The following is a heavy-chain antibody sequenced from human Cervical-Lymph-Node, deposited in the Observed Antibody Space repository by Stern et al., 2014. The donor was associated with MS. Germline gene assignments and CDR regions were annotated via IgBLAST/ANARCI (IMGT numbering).Heavy chain of an antibody. CDR3: AKGEEASIVMTPDS. CDR1: PLTFGDYG. J-gene: IGHJ5*01. D-gene: IGHD3-16*01. V-gene: IGHV3-9*01. CDR2: ISWTGDRI. Sequence: EVQLVESGGGLAQPGGALRLSCAASPLTFGDYGMHWVRQAPRRGLEWVSGISWTGDRIAYADSVRGRFTISRDNAKNSLYLQLHSLRTDDTALYYCAKGEEASIVMTPDSWGQGTLVTVSS.